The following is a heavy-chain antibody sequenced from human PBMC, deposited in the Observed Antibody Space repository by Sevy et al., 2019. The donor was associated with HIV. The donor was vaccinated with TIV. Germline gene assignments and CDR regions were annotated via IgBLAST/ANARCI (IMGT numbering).Heavy chain of an antibody. CDR3: ARDSTQQAFDI. D-gene: IGHD2-2*01. V-gene: IGHV3-53*01. CDR2: IYSGGST. Sequence: GGSLRLSCAASGFTVSSNYMSWVRQAPGKGLEWVSVIYSGGSTYYADSVKGRFTISRDNSKNTLYLQMNSLRAEDTSVYYCARDSTQQAFDIWGQGTMVTVSS. CDR1: GFTVSSNY. J-gene: IGHJ3*02.